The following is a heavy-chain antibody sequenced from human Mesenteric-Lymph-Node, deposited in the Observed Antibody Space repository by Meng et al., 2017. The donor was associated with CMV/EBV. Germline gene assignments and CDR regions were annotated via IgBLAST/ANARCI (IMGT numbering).Heavy chain of an antibody. D-gene: IGHD3-3*01. CDR1: GGSISSGGFY. CDR2: IYHSGST. V-gene: IGHV4-39*07. J-gene: IGHJ5*02. Sequence: SETLSLTCTVSGGSISSGGFYWGWIRQPPGKGLEWIGSIYHSGSTYYNPSLKSRVTISVDTSKNQFSLKLSSVTAADTAVYYCARSSITIFGVVIPFDPWGQGTLVTVSS. CDR3: ARSSITIFGVVIPFDP.